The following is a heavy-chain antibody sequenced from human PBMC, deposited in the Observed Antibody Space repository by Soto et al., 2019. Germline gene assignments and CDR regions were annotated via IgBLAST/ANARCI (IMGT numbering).Heavy chain of an antibody. D-gene: IGHD6-13*01. CDR3: ASSRWIAAAGTGYYYYGMDV. CDR2: IYSGGST. Sequence: VGSLRLSCAASGFTVSSNYMSWVRQAPGKGLEWVSVIYSGGSTYYADSVKGRFTISRDNSKNTLYLQMNSLRAEDTAVYYCASSRWIAAAGTGYYYYGMDVWGQGTTVTVSS. CDR1: GFTVSSNY. J-gene: IGHJ6*02. V-gene: IGHV3-53*01.